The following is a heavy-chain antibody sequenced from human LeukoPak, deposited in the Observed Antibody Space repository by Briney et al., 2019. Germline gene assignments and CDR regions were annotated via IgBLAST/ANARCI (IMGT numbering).Heavy chain of an antibody. CDR2: ISYDGSNK. D-gene: IGHD3-10*01. J-gene: IGHJ5*02. CDR3: ARPLKYYYGSETYFWFDP. CDR1: GFTFSSYA. Sequence: GGSLRLSCAASGFTFSSYAMHWVRQAPGKGLEWVAVISYDGSNKYYADSVKGRFTIPRDNSKNTLYLQVNSLRAEDAAVYYCARPLKYYYGSETYFWFDPWGQGTLVTVSS. V-gene: IGHV3-30*04.